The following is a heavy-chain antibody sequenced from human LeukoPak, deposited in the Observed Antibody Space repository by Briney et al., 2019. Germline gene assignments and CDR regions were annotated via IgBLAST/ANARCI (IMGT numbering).Heavy chain of an antibody. CDR2: ISGDGGST. Sequence: GGSPRLSCSASGFSFSGYAMHWVRQAPGKGLQYVSVISGDGGSTEYADSVRGRFTISRDNSKNRLYLQMSSLRTEDTAVYYCVRRSVDGSAEYFLHWGQGTLVTVSS. CDR1: GFSFSGYA. CDR3: VRRSVDGSAEYFLH. V-gene: IGHV3-64D*06. J-gene: IGHJ1*01. D-gene: IGHD6-19*01.